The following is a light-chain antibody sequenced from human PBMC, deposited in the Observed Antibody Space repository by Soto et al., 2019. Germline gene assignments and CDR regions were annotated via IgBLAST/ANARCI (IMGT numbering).Light chain of an antibody. J-gene: IGLJ2*01. Sequence: QSALTQPASVSGSPGQSITISCTGTSSDVGSYNRVSWYQQHQGKAPKLMIYEGSKRPSGVSNRFSGSKSGNTASLTISALQAGDEADYYCCSYAGSRTYVVFGGGTKVTVL. V-gene: IGLV2-23*01. CDR1: SSDVGSYNR. CDR2: EGS. CDR3: CSYAGSRTYVV.